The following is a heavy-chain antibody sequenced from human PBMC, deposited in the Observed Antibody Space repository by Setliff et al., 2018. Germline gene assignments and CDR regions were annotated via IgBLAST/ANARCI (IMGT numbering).Heavy chain of an antibody. CDR3: AKVNNRFWSGYYPYYYAMDV. Sequence: GGSLRLSCAASGFTFSNYMSWVRQAPGKGLEWVSVIYSGGSTYYADSVKGRFTISRDNSKNTLYLQMNSLRAEDTAVYYCAKVNNRFWSGYYPYYYAMDVWGQGTTVTVSS. V-gene: IGHV3-53*01. CDR2: IYSGGST. J-gene: IGHJ6*02. CDR1: GFTFSNY. D-gene: IGHD3-3*01.